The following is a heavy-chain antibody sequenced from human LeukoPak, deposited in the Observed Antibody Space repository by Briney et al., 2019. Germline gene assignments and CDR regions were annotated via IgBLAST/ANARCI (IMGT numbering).Heavy chain of an antibody. Sequence: GASVKVSCKASGDTFSSYAISWVRQAPGQGLEWMGGIIPIFGTANYAQKFQGRVTITTDESTSTAYMELSSLRSEDTAVYYCARTRAAAFDPWGQGTLVTVSS. CDR3: ARTRAAAFDP. CDR1: GDTFSSYA. CDR2: IIPIFGTA. V-gene: IGHV1-69*05. D-gene: IGHD6-13*01. J-gene: IGHJ5*02.